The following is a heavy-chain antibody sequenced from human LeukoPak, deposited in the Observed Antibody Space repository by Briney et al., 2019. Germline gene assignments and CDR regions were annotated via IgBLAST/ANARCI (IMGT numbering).Heavy chain of an antibody. J-gene: IGHJ4*02. CDR1: GFTFSSYG. CDR3: AKGPTVTNPFHSHQLDY. CDR2: ISYDGSNK. Sequence: GSLRLSCAASGFTFSSYGMHWVRQAPDKGLEWVAVISYDGSNKYYADSVKGRFTISRDNSKNTLYLQMNSLRAEDTAVYYCAKGPTVTNPFHSHQLDYWGQGTLVTVSS. V-gene: IGHV3-30*18. D-gene: IGHD4-17*01.